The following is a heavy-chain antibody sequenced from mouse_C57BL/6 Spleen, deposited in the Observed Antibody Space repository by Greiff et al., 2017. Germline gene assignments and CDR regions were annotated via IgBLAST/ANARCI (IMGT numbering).Heavy chain of an antibody. Sequence: VKLMESGAELAKPGASVKLSCKASGYTFTSYWMHWVKQRPGQGLEWIGYINPSSGYTKYNQKFKDKATLTADKSSSTAYMQLSSLTYEDSAVYYCARYYYGNYGYFDVWGTGTTVTVSS. CDR1: GYTFTSYW. CDR2: INPSSGYT. V-gene: IGHV1-7*01. D-gene: IGHD1-1*02. J-gene: IGHJ1*03. CDR3: ARYYYGNYGYFDV.